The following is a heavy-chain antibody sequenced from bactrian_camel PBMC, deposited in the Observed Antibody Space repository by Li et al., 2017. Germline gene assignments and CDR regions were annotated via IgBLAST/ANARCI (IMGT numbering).Heavy chain of an antibody. CDR1: GFTFSNNW. D-gene: IGHD6*01. CDR2: VYTGDGKT. CDR3: AARRLGWLPANSPPSAADFLY. Sequence: HVQLVESGGGLVQPGESLTLSCAASGFTFSNNWMHWVRQAPGKGLEWVSTVYTGDGKTYSADSVKGRFTISRDNAKNTVALQMNSLKPEDTAMYYCAARRLGWLPANSPPSAADFLYWGQGTQVTVS. J-gene: IGHJ4*01. V-gene: IGHV3S6*01.